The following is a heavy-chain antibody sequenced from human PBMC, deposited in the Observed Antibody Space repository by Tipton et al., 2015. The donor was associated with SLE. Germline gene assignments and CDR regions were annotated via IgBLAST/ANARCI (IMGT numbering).Heavy chain of an antibody. J-gene: IGHJ4*02. Sequence: GLVKPSETLSLTCTVSGGSISSSSYYWGWIRQPPGKGLEWIGSIYYSGSTNYNPSLKSRVTISVDTSKNQFSLKLRSVTAVDTAVYYCARALRWYSSGRLDYWGQGTLVTVSS. CDR2: IYYSGST. CDR3: ARALRWYSSGRLDY. V-gene: IGHV4-39*07. CDR1: GGSISSSSYY. D-gene: IGHD6-19*01.